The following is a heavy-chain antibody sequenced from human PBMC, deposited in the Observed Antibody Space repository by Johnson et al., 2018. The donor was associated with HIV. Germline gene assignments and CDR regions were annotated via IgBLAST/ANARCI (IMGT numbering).Heavy chain of an antibody. Sequence: QVQLVESGGGLVKPGGSLRLSCAASQFTFSSNSMHWVRQVPGKGLEWVAFISYDGSNKYYADSVKGRFTISRDNSKNTLYLQMNSLRAEDTAVYYCASPVEMATTIGAFDIWGQGTMVTVSS. CDR1: QFTFSSNS. V-gene: IGHV3-30*04. D-gene: IGHD5-24*01. CDR2: ISYDGSNK. CDR3: ASPVEMATTIGAFDI. J-gene: IGHJ3*02.